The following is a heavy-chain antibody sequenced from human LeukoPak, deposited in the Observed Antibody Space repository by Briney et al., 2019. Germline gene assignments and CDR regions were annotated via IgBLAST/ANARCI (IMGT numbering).Heavy chain of an antibody. D-gene: IGHD4-17*01. V-gene: IGHV4-39*01. CDR3: ARPRGYGDYFDY. Sequence: PSETLSLTXTVSGGSISSSSYYWGWIRQPPGKGLEWIGSIYYSGSTYYNPSLKSRVTISVDTSKNQFSLKLSSVTAADTAVYYCARPRGYGDYFDYWGQGTLVTVSS. J-gene: IGHJ4*02. CDR2: IYYSGST. CDR1: GGSISSSSYY.